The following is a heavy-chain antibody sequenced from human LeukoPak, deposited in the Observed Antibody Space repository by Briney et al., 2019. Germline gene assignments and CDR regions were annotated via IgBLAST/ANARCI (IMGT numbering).Heavy chain of an antibody. J-gene: IGHJ4*02. V-gene: IGHV5-10-1*01. Sequence: GESLRISCKCSGXSFTSYCISWVRQMPGKGLEWMRRIDPSDSYTNYSSSFQGHVTISADKSLSTAYLQWSSLKASDTAMYYCARHAAGTDYFDYWGQGTLVTVSS. CDR3: ARHAAGTDYFDY. CDR1: GXSFTSYC. CDR2: IDPSDSYT. D-gene: IGHD6-13*01.